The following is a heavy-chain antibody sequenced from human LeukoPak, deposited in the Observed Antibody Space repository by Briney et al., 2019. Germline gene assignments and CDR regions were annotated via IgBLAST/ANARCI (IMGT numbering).Heavy chain of an antibody. Sequence: SETLSLTCTVSGGSISSYYWSWIRQPPGKGLEWIGYIYYTGSTNYNPSLKSRVTISVDTSKNQFSLKLSSVTAADTAVYYCARVDSSNWYDSRGYFDYWGQRTLVTVSS. CDR3: ARVDSSNWYDSRGYFDY. CDR1: GGSISSYY. CDR2: IYYTGST. V-gene: IGHV4-59*01. D-gene: IGHD6-13*01. J-gene: IGHJ4*02.